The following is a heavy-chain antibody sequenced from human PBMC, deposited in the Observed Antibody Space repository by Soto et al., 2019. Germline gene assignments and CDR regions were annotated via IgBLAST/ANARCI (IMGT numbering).Heavy chain of an antibody. Sequence: EVQLLESGGGLVQPGGSLRLSCAASGFTFSDYAMSWVHQAPGKGLEWVSAISGSGGTTYYADSVKGRFTISRDNSKNTLYLQMNSLRAEDTAVYSCAKDLDSSSSYPDHWGQGTLVTVSS. CDR1: GFTFSDYA. D-gene: IGHD6-6*01. V-gene: IGHV3-23*01. J-gene: IGHJ4*02. CDR3: AKDLDSSSSYPDH. CDR2: ISGSGGTT.